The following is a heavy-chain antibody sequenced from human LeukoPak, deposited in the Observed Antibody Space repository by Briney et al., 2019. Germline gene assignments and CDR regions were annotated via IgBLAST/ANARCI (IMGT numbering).Heavy chain of an antibody. CDR1: GGSISSYY. J-gene: IGHJ3*02. CDR2: IYYSGST. Sequence: RASETLSLTCTVSGGSISSYYWSWIRQPPGKGLEWIGYIYYSGSTNYNPSLKSRVTISVDTSKNQFSLKLSSVTAADTAVYYCARQRLWYYDILTGYPGAFDIWSQGTMVTVSS. CDR3: ARQRLWYYDILTGYPGAFDI. V-gene: IGHV4-59*08. D-gene: IGHD3-9*01.